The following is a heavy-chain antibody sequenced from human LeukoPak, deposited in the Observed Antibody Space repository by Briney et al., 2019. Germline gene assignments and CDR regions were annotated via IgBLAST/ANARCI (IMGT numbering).Heavy chain of an antibody. J-gene: IGHJ4*02. Sequence: SETLSLTCTVSGGSISSYYWSWIRQPPGKGLEWIGYIYYSGSTNYNPSLKSRVTISVDTSKNQFSLKLSSVTAADTAVYYCARAGHYYGSGSYYRVREAHFDYWGQGTLVTVSS. CDR2: IYYSGST. V-gene: IGHV4-59*12. D-gene: IGHD3-10*01. CDR1: GGSISSYY. CDR3: ARAGHYYGSGSYYRVREAHFDY.